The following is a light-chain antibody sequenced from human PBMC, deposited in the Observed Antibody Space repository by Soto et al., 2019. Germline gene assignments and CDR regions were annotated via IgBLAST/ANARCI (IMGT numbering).Light chain of an antibody. CDR1: SSDVGGYNY. CDR2: EVS. V-gene: IGLV2-14*01. Sequence: QSALTQPASVSGSPGQSITISCTGTSSDVGGYNYVSWFQHHPGKAPKLMIYEVSNRPSGVSNRFSGSKSGNTASLTISGLQAEDEADYYCSSYTSSSTRVFVGGTKLTVL. J-gene: IGLJ3*02. CDR3: SSYTSSSTRV.